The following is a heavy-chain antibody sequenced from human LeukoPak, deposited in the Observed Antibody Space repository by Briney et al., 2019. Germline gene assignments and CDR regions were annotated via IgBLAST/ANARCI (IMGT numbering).Heavy chain of an antibody. J-gene: IGHJ5*02. CDR1: GFTVSSNY. Sequence: GGSLGLSCAASGFTVSSNYMSWVRQAPGKGLEWVSVIYSGGSTYYADSVKGRFTISRDNSKNTLYLQMNSLRAEDTAVYYCARGGAYDSSENWFDPWGQGTLVTVSS. CDR2: IYSGGST. V-gene: IGHV3-53*01. D-gene: IGHD3-22*01. CDR3: ARGGAYDSSENWFDP.